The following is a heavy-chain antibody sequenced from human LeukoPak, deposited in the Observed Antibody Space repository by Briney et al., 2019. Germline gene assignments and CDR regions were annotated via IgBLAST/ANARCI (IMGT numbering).Heavy chain of an antibody. Sequence: GGSLRLSCAASGFTFSSYWMSWVRQAPGKGLEWVANIKQDGSEKYYVDSVKGRFTISRDNAKNSLYLQMNSLRAEDTAVYYCAKGIAARPAGAFDIWGQGTMVTVSS. V-gene: IGHV3-7*01. CDR1: GFTFSSYW. J-gene: IGHJ3*02. D-gene: IGHD6-6*01. CDR2: IKQDGSEK. CDR3: AKGIAARPAGAFDI.